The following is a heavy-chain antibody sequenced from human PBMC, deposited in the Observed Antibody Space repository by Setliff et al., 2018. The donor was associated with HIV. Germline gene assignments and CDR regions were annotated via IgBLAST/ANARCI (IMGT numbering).Heavy chain of an antibody. CDR2: ITPNSGGA. J-gene: IGHJ6*02. CDR1: GYTFTGYY. D-gene: IGHD3-3*01. CDR3: ARAPTLFGVEYYYYFGMDV. V-gene: IGHV1-2*06. Sequence: ASVKVSCKASGYTFTGYYMHWVRQAPGQGLEWMGRITPNSGGANYAQKFQDRVTVTRDTSVNIAYMQLSRLRSDDTAVYYCARAPTLFGVEYYYYFGMDVWGQGTTVTVSS.